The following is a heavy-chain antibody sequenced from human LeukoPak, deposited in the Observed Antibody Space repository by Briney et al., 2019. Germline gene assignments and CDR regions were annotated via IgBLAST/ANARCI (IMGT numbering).Heavy chain of an antibody. Sequence: SGTLSLTCAVSGGSISSSNWWSWVRQPPGKGLEWIGEIYHSGSTNYNPSLKSRVTISEDKSKNQFSLKLSSVTAADTAVYYCASWVDYYDSSGYYYWDQGTLVTVSS. V-gene: IGHV4-4*02. CDR1: GGSISSSNW. CDR3: ASWVDYYDSSGYYY. D-gene: IGHD3-22*01. J-gene: IGHJ4*02. CDR2: IYHSGST.